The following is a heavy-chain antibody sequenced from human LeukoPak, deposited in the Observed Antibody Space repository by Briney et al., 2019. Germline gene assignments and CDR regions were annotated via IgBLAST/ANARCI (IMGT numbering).Heavy chain of an antibody. Sequence: GGSLRLSCAASGFTFDDYVMNWVRQAPGKGLEWVSGISWNSGTIGYADSVKGRFTISRDNAKNSLYLQMDSLRAEDTALYYCVKGAAYHLGDAFDIWGQGTMVTVSS. CDR2: ISWNSGTI. J-gene: IGHJ3*02. CDR1: GFTFDDYV. CDR3: VKGAAYHLGDAFDI. D-gene: IGHD2-15*01. V-gene: IGHV3-9*01.